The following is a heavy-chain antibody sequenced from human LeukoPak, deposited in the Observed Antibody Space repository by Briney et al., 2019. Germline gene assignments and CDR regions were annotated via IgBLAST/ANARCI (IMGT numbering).Heavy chain of an antibody. Sequence: PSETLSLTCTVSGGSISSSSYYWSWIRQPPGKGLEWIGSIYYSGSTYYNPSLKSRVTISVDTSKNQFSLKLSSVTAADTAVYYCARRRGDDYYDSSGYYYEDYWGQGTLVTVSS. CDR3: ARRRGDDYYDSSGYYYEDY. CDR1: GGSISSSSYY. CDR2: IYYSGST. D-gene: IGHD3-22*01. J-gene: IGHJ4*02. V-gene: IGHV4-39*07.